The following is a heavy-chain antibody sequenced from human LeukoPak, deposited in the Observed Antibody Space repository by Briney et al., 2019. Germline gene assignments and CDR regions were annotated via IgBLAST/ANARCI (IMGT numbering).Heavy chain of an antibody. V-gene: IGHV3-23*01. D-gene: IGHD1-7*01. Sequence: GGSLRLSCAASGSTFSLSAMSWVRQAPGKGLEWVALINYSGSNAYYADSVRGRFTISRDSSKSMLYLQMDSLRAEDTAIYYCARDIELSTWGQGTMVSV. CDR2: INYSGSNA. CDR1: GSTFSLSA. J-gene: IGHJ3*01. CDR3: ARDIELST.